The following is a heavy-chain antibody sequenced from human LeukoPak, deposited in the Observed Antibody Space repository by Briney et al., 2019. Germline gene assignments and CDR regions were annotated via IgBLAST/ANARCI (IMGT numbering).Heavy chain of an antibody. J-gene: IGHJ3*02. CDR2: ISWNSGSI. CDR3: AKDRGSSSSRSSAFDI. CDR1: GFTFDDYA. D-gene: IGHD6-6*01. V-gene: IGHV3-9*01. Sequence: GGALRLSCAGSGFTFDDYAMDWGRQAPGKGLEGGSGISWNSGSIGYADSVKGRFTISRDNAKNSLYLQMNSLRAEDTALYYCAKDRGSSSSRSSAFDIWGQGTMVTVSS.